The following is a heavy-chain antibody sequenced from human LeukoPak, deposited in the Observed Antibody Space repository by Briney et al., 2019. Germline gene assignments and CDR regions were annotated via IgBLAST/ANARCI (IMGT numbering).Heavy chain of an antibody. CDR2: INSDGRST. CDR1: GFTFSNYW. D-gene: IGHD6-19*01. Sequence: PGGSLRLSCAASGFTFSNYWMHWVRQVPGKGLVCVSRINSDGRSTTYADSVKGRFTISRDNAKNALYLQMNSLRAEDTAVYYCARGSSGWYGIDYWGQGALVTVSS. V-gene: IGHV3-74*03. CDR3: ARGSSGWYGIDY. J-gene: IGHJ4*02.